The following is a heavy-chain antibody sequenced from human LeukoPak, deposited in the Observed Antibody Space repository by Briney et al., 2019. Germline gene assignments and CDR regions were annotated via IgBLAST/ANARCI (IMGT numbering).Heavy chain of an antibody. CDR3: IVVVVPAAVWQFDL. D-gene: IGHD2-2*01. J-gene: IGHJ2*01. CDR2: VWPDRNKK. V-gene: IGHV3-33*01. CDR1: GFIFSHYG. Sequence: GGSLRLSCAASGFIFSHYGMHWVRQAPGKGLEWVAVVWPDRNKKYYGDSVKGRFTVSKDNSENTLFLQMNSLRAEDTAMYYCIVVVVPAAVWQFDLWGRGTQVTVSS.